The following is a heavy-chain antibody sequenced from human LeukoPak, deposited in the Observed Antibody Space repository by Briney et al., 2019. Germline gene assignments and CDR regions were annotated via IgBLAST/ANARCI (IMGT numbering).Heavy chain of an antibody. CDR3: ARDSNPGPRPISLGE. CDR2: ISGSGGST. CDR1: GFTFSSYA. D-gene: IGHD3-16*01. V-gene: IGHV3-23*01. J-gene: IGHJ4*02. Sequence: QSGGSLRLSCAASGFTFSSYAMSGVRQAPGKGLEWASAISGSGGSTYYADSVKGRFTISRDNAKNSLYLQMNSLRAEDTAVYYCARDSNPGPRPISLGEWGQGTLVTVSS.